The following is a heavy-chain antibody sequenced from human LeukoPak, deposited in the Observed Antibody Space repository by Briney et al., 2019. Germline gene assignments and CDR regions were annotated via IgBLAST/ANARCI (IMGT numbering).Heavy chain of an antibody. Sequence: GASVKVSCKVSGYTLTELSMHWVRQAPGKGLEWMGGFDPEDGETIYAQKFQGRVTMTGDTSTDTAYMELSSLRSEDTAVYYCATEDPSSTSRAYYMDVWGKGTTVTVSS. CDR1: GYTLTELS. V-gene: IGHV1-24*01. CDR2: FDPEDGET. D-gene: IGHD2-2*01. J-gene: IGHJ6*03. CDR3: ATEDPSSTSRAYYMDV.